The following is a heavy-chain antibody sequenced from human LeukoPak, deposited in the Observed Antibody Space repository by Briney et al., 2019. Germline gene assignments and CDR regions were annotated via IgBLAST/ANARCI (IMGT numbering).Heavy chain of an antibody. CDR2: ISSSSSYI. Sequence: GGSLRLSCAASGFTFSSYSMNWVRQAPGKGLEGVSSISSSSSYIYYADSVKGRFTISRDNAKNSLYLQMNSLRAEDTAVYYCARVNHYGGNAFDIWGQGTMVTVSS. D-gene: IGHD4-17*01. CDR1: GFTFSSYS. V-gene: IGHV3-21*01. J-gene: IGHJ3*02. CDR3: ARVNHYGGNAFDI.